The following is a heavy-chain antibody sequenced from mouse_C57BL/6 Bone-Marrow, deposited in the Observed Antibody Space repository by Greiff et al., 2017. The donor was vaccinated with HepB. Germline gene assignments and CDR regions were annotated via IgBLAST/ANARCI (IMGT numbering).Heavy chain of an antibody. CDR3: ARGVGRIVTHYYAMDY. J-gene: IGHJ4*01. V-gene: IGHV1-22*01. CDR1: GYTFTDYN. Sequence: VQLQQSGPELVKPGASVKMSCKASGYTFTDYNMHWVKQSHGKSLEWIGYINPNNGGTSYNQKFKGKATLTVNKSSSTAYMELRSLTSEDSAVYYCARGVGRIVTHYYAMDYWGQGTSVTVSS. CDR2: INPNNGGT. D-gene: IGHD2-5*01.